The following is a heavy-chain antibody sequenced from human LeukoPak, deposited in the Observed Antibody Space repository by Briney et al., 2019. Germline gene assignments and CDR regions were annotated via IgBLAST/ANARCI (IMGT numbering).Heavy chain of an antibody. Sequence: PSETLSLTCTGSGGSISGYYWSWIRQPAGKGLEWIGRIYSSGSTNYHPSLKSRVTMSVDTSKNQFSLKLSSVTAADTAMYFCARDRIGGYASGNYFVVWGKGTTVTVSS. J-gene: IGHJ6*04. CDR1: GGSISGYY. D-gene: IGHD3-10*01. V-gene: IGHV4-4*07. CDR2: IYSSGST. CDR3: ARDRIGGYASGNYFVV.